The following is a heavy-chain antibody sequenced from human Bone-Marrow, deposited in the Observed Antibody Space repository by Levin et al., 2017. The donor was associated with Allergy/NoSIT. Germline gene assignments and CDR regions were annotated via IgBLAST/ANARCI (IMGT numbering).Heavy chain of an antibody. Sequence: SGPTLVKPTQTLTLACTRSGFSLRTNGAGVGWIRQPPGKTLEWLVPIYRDDEKRYNPSLRSRLTISKDTSINRVLLTMTNMDPVDTATYYYAHSDFYEVSGQIGYLFDCWGQGTLIAVSS. V-gene: IGHV2-5*02. J-gene: IGHJ4*01. D-gene: IGHD3-3*01. CDR2: IYRDDEK. CDR1: GFSLRTNGAG. CDR3: AHSDFYEVSGQIGYLFDC.